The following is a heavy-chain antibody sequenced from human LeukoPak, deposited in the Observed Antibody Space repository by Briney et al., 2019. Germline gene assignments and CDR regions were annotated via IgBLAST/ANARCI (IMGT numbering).Heavy chain of an antibody. J-gene: IGHJ4*02. D-gene: IGHD3-3*01. Sequence: SETLSLTCTVSGGSISSSSYYWGWIRQPPGKGLEWIGSIYHSGSTYYNPSLKSRVTISVDTSKNQFSLKLSSVTAADTAVYYCARGGSYYDFWSGANRIDYWGQGTLVTVSS. CDR2: IYHSGST. CDR3: ARGGSYYDFWSGANRIDY. CDR1: GGSISSSSYY. V-gene: IGHV4-39*07.